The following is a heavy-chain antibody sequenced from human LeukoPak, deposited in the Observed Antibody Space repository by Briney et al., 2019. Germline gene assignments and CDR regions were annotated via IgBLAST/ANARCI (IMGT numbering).Heavy chain of an antibody. J-gene: IGHJ5*02. V-gene: IGHV4-39*01. CDR2: VYNTGST. D-gene: IGHD5-24*01. CDR3: ARQLGDGYNLVYWFDP. Sequence: KPSETLSLTCTVSGGSISSTSYYWGWIRQSPGKGLEWIGSVYNTGSTQDNPSLKGRVTISEDTSKNQFSLKLTSVTAEDTAVYYCARQLGDGYNLVYWFDPWGQGTLVTVSS. CDR1: GGSISSTSYY.